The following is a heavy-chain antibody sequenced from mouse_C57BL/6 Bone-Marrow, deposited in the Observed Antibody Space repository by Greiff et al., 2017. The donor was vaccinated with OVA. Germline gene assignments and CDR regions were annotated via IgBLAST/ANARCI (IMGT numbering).Heavy chain of an antibody. D-gene: IGHD2-3*01. J-gene: IGHJ1*03. CDR3: ATFYDGYLGYFDV. CDR2: IDPSDSET. CDR1: GYTFTSYW. Sequence: QVQLQQPGAELVRPGSSVKLSCKASGYTFTSYWMHWVKQRPIQGLEWIGNIDPSDSETHYNQKFKDKATLTVDKSSSTAYMQLSSLTSEDSAVYYCATFYDGYLGYFDVWGTGTTVTVSS. V-gene: IGHV1-52*01.